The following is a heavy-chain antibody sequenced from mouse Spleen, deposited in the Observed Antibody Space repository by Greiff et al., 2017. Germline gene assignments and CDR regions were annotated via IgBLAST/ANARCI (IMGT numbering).Heavy chain of an antibody. Sequence: EVKLMESGGGLVQSGRSLRLSCATSGFTFSDFYMEWVRQAPGKGLEWIAASRNKANDYTTEYSASVKGRFIVSRDTSQSILYLQMNALRAEDTAIYYCARDAFYDEYAMDYWGQGTSVTVSS. V-gene: IGHV7-1*01. CDR3: ARDAFYDEYAMDY. CDR2: SRNKANDYTT. CDR1: GFTFSDFY. D-gene: IGHD2-12*01. J-gene: IGHJ4*01.